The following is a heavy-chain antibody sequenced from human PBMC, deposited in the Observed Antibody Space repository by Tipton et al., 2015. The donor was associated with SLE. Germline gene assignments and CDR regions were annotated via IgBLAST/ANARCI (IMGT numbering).Heavy chain of an antibody. CDR1: GGSFSGYY. V-gene: IGHV4-34*09. CDR3: ARDRDSSGYRGIDF. D-gene: IGHD3-22*01. CDR2: VNDSGST. J-gene: IGHJ4*02. Sequence: TLSLTCAVYGGSFSGYYWSWIRQSPGKGLEWIGEVNDSGSTIYNPSLQSRVTVSLDTSKSQFSLKLRSVTAADTAVYYCARDRDSSGYRGIDFWGQGTLVIVSS.